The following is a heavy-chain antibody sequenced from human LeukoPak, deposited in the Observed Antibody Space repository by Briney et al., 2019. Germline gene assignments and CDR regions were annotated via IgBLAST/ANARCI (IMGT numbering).Heavy chain of an antibody. J-gene: IGHJ4*02. D-gene: IGHD3-22*01. V-gene: IGHV4-39*01. CDR1: GGSISSTDYY. CDR2: IYYSGGT. Sequence: PSETLSLTCTVSGGSISSTDYYWGWIRQPPGKGLEWIGSIYYSGGTYYNPSLKSRVTISVDTSKNQFSLKLSSVTDADTAVYYCARHSYYYDTSGYYYYFDYWGQGTLLTVSS. CDR3: ARHSYYYDTSGYYYYFDY.